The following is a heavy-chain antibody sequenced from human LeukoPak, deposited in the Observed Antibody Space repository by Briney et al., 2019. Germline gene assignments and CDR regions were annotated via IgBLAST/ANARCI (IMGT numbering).Heavy chain of an antibody. CDR3: ARGFGFYFDY. J-gene: IGHJ4*02. Sequence: SETLSLTCAVYGGSFSGYYWSWIRQPPGKGLEWIGEINHSGSTNYNPSLRSRVTISVDTSKNQFSLKLSSVTAADTAVYYCARGFGFYFDYWGQGTLVTVSS. V-gene: IGHV4-34*01. D-gene: IGHD3-10*01. CDR1: GGSFSGYY. CDR2: INHSGST.